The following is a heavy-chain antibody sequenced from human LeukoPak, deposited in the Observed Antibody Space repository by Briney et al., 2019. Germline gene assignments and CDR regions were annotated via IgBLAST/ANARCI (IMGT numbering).Heavy chain of an antibody. V-gene: IGHV3-15*01. J-gene: IGHJ4*02. Sequence: PGGSLRLSCAASGCTFSNAWMSWVRQAPGKGLEWVGRIKSKTDGGTTDYAAPVKGRFTISRDDSKNTLYLQMNSLKTEDTAVYYCTTESWIQLWAFDYWGQGTLVTVSS. D-gene: IGHD5-18*01. CDR3: TTESWIQLWAFDY. CDR2: IKSKTDGGTT. CDR1: GCTFSNAW.